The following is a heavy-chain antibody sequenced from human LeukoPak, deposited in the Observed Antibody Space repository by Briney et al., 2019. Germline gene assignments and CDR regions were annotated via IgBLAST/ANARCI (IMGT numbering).Heavy chain of an antibody. V-gene: IGHV4-31*03. CDR3: ARWGNSGYASGYFDY. J-gene: IGHJ4*02. D-gene: IGHD5-12*01. Sequence: PSETLSLTCTVSGDSISSGGNYWSWLRQHPGKGLECIGYIYYSGSTYYNPSLKSRLTIPVDTSKNQFSLKLNSVTAADTAVYYCARWGNSGYASGYFDYWGQGTLVTVSS. CDR1: GDSISSGGNY. CDR2: IYYSGST.